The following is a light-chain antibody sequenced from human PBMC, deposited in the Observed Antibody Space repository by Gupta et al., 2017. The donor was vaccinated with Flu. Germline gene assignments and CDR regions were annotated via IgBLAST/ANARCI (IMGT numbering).Light chain of an antibody. CDR1: SSDVGGYNY. CDR3: RSYTSSSTPVV. V-gene: IGLV2-14*01. CDR2: EVS. Sequence: GTSSDVGGYNYVSCYQQHPCKAPKLMIYEVSNRPSGVSNRFSGSKSGNTASLTISGLQAEDEADYYCRSYTSSSTPVVFGGGTKLTVL. J-gene: IGLJ2*01.